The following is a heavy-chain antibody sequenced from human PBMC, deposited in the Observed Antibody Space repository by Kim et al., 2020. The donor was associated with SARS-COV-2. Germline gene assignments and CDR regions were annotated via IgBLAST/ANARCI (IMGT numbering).Heavy chain of an antibody. D-gene: IGHD3-10*01. V-gene: IGHV3-74*01. CDR3: ARDMSGAAEY. Sequence: NYAEAVGGRFTISRTNAENTRLLQMNSLTAEATDVYYCARDMSGAAEYWGQGTLVTVSS. J-gene: IGHJ4*02.